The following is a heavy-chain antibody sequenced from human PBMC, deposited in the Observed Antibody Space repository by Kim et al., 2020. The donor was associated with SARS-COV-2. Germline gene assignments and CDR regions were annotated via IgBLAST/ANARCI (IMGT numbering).Heavy chain of an antibody. Sequence: SPSLKSRVTISVDTSQNQFSLKVSSVTAADTAVYYCARVTASYYYYGMDVWGQGTTVTVSS. CDR3: ARVTASYYYYGMDV. J-gene: IGHJ6*02. V-gene: IGHV4-59*01.